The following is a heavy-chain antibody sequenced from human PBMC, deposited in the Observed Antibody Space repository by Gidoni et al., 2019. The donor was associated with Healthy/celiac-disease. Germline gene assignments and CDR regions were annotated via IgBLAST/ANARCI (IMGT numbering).Heavy chain of an antibody. V-gene: IGHV1-69*01. CDR1: GATFRSYA. D-gene: IGHD6-6*01. Sequence: QVQLVQSGAEVQKPGSSVKVPCKASGATFRSYAISWVRQAPGQGLERMGGIIPIFGTANYAQKFQGRVTITADESTSPAYMELSSLRSEDTAVYYCARAFTSEYSSSYDPWGQGTLVTVSS. J-gene: IGHJ5*02. CDR3: ARAFTSEYSSSYDP. CDR2: IIPIFGTA.